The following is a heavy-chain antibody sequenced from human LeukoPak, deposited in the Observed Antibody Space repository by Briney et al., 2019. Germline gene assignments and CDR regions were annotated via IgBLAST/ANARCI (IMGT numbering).Heavy chain of an antibody. J-gene: IGHJ6*02. CDR1: GFTFSFYA. CDR2: ISGRGEST. CDR3: ASGSRGYYDSSGYLYGMDV. Sequence: GGSLRLSCAASGFTFSFYAMSWVRQAPGKGLEWVSVISGRGESTKYADSVKGRFTISRHNSKNTLYLQMNSLRAEDTAVYYCASGSRGYYDSSGYLYGMDVWGQGTTVTVSS. D-gene: IGHD3-22*01. V-gene: IGHV3-23*01.